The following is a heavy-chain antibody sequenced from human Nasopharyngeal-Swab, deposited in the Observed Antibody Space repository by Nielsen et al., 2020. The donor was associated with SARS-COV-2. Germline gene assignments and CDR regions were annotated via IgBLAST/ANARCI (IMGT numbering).Heavy chain of an antibody. D-gene: IGHD5-24*01. CDR2: IHGGGTT. V-gene: IGHV3-53*01. CDR3: ARDPRGDGYSFFDY. J-gene: IGHJ4*02. Sequence: VRQAPGKGLEWVSVIHGGGTTEYADSVRGRFTISRDRSGNTLYLQMNSLRADDTAIYYCARDPRGDGYSFFDYWGQGTEVTVSS.